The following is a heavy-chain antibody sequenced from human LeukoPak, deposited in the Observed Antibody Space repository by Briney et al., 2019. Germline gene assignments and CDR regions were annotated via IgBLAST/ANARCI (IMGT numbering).Heavy chain of an antibody. V-gene: IGHV3-23*01. CDR3: AKDHPSNYYGSGSYRIYYYYYGMDV. CDR1: GFTFSSYA. CDR2: ISGSGGST. J-gene: IGHJ6*02. Sequence: GGSLRLSCAASGFTFSSYAMSWVRQAPGKGLEWVSAISGSGGSTYYADSVKGRFTISRDNSKNTLYLQMNSLRAEDTAVYYCAKDHPSNYYGSGSYRIYYYYYGMDVWGQGTTVTVSS. D-gene: IGHD3-10*01.